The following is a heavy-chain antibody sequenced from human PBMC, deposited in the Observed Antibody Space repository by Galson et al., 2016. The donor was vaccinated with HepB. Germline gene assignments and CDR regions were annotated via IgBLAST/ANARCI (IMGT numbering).Heavy chain of an antibody. Sequence: SLRLSCAASGFTFSSYWMYWVCQAPGKGLVWVSRIDSDGITTAYADSVKGRFTISRDNAKNSLYLQMNSLRDEDTAVYYCARDGGIPGAAFDIWGQGTMVTVSS. CDR3: ARDGGIPGAAFDI. J-gene: IGHJ3*02. V-gene: IGHV3-74*01. CDR1: GFTFSSYW. CDR2: IDSDGITT. D-gene: IGHD3-16*01.